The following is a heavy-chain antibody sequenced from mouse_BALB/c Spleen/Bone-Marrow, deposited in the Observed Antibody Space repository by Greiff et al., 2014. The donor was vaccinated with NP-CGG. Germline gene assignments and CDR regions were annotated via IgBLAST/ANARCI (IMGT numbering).Heavy chain of an antibody. V-gene: IGHV1-67*01. CDR3: ASTAGTQYDYFAY. Sequence: VQVVESGPELVRPEVSVKISCKGFGYTFTGYAIHWVKQSHAKTLEWIGVISSYSGNTNYNQKFKGRATMTVDKSSSTAYMELARLTSEDSAIYYCASTAGTQYDYFAYWGQGTTLTVSS. CDR2: ISSYSGNT. D-gene: IGHD1-2*01. J-gene: IGHJ2*01. CDR1: GYTFTGYA.